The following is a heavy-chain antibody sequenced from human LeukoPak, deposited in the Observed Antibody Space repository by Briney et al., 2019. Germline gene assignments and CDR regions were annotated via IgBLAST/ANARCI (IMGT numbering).Heavy chain of an antibody. J-gene: IGHJ4*02. Sequence: PGRSLRLSCAASGFTFSSYAMHWVRQAPGKGLEWVAVISYDGSNKYYADSVKGRFTISRDNSKNTLYLQMNSLRAEDTAVYYCARGGWFIVDYWGQGTLVTVSS. D-gene: IGHD3-10*01. CDR3: ARGGWFIVDY. CDR1: GFTFSSYA. V-gene: IGHV3-30-3*01. CDR2: ISYDGSNK.